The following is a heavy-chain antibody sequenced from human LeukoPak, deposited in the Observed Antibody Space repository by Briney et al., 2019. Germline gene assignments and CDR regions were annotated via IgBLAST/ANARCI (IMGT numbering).Heavy chain of an antibody. J-gene: IGHJ5*02. CDR3: AKITWIQLWLVTDH. V-gene: IGHV4-59*08. CDR2: IYYSGTT. CDR1: GGSISRDY. D-gene: IGHD5-18*01. Sequence: PSETLSLTCTVSGGSISRDYWSWLRPAPGKGLEWPGHIYYSGTTKYNPSLKGRVNMSIDTSKNQFSLNLKSVTAADTALYYCAKITWIQLWLVTDHWGQGTLVTVSS.